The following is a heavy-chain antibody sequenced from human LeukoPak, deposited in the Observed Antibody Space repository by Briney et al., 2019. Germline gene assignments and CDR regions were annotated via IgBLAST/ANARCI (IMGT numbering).Heavy chain of an antibody. Sequence: GRTLRLSCAASGFTFSSYGMHWVRQAPGKGLVWVSRIKSDGTNTKYADFVKGRFHISRDNAKNTLYLQMNSLRAEDTAVYYCARDDRRDDFWSGYFYYYYYYGMDVWGQGTTVTVSS. D-gene: IGHD3-3*01. J-gene: IGHJ6*02. V-gene: IGHV3-74*03. CDR3: ARDDRRDDFWSGYFYYYYYYGMDV. CDR1: GFTFSSYG. CDR2: IKSDGTNT.